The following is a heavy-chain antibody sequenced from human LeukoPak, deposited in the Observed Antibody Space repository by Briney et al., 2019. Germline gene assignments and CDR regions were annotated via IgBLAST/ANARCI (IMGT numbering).Heavy chain of an antibody. D-gene: IGHD6-19*01. Sequence: SETLSLTCTVSGGSISSGGYYWSWIRQHPGKGLEWIGYIHNSGSTYYNPSLKSRVTISVDTSKNQFSLKLSSVTAADTAVYYCARGRLVLKYWGQGTLVTVSS. V-gene: IGHV4-31*03. J-gene: IGHJ4*02. CDR3: ARGRLVLKY. CDR1: GGSISSGGYY. CDR2: IHNSGST.